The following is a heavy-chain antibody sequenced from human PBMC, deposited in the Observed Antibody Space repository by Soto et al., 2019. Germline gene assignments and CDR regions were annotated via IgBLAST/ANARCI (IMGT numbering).Heavy chain of an antibody. CDR1: GFTFSSYS. V-gene: IGHV3-48*02. Sequence: PGGSLRLSCAASGFTFSSYSMNWVRQAPGKGLEWVSYISSSSSTIYYADSVKGRFTISRDNAKNSLYLQMNSLRDEDTAVYYCARDFSPGPPTKYYDFWSGYYRAYFQHWGQGTLVTVSS. CDR3: ARDFSPGPPTKYYDFWSGYYRAYFQH. D-gene: IGHD3-3*01. J-gene: IGHJ1*01. CDR2: ISSSSSTI.